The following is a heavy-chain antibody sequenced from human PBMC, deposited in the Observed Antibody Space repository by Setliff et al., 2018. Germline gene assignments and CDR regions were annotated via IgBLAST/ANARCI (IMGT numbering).Heavy chain of an antibody. CDR3: SRLVRYCTRTSCQRASGEDY. CDR2: INTYNGDT. V-gene: IGHV1-18*01. Sequence: ASVKVSCKASGYTFTSYGISWVRQAPGRGLEWMAYINTYNGDTYYAQKFQGRVTMTTDTSTSTASMELGSLRSDDTAMYYCSRLVRYCTRTSCQRASGEDYWGQGTLVTVSS. CDR1: GYTFTSYG. D-gene: IGHD2-2*01. J-gene: IGHJ4*02.